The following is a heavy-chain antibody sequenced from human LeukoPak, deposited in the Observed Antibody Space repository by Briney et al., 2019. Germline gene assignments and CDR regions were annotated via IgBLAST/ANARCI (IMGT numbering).Heavy chain of an antibody. D-gene: IGHD4-17*01. J-gene: IGHJ4*02. V-gene: IGHV3-30*03. CDR3: ARKQDYGDYLQYFDY. Sequence: GGSLRLSCAASGSTFTSYAMSWVRQAPGKGLEWVAVISYDGSNKYYADSVKGRFTISRDNAKNSLYLQMNSLRAEDTAVYYCARKQDYGDYLQYFDYWGQGALVTVSS. CDR2: ISYDGSNK. CDR1: GSTFTSYA.